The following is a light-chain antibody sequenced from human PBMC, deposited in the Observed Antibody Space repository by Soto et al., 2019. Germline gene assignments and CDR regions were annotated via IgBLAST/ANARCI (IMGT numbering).Light chain of an antibody. CDR3: VQVLHTDFT. CDR1: QSLLHSNGYNY. CDR2: LGS. Sequence: DIVMTQSPLSLPVTPGEPASISCRTSQSLLHSNGYNYLDWYLQKPGQSPQLLIYLGSNRASGVPDRFSGSGSGTDFLLKIIRVEAVDVGVSYCVQVLHTDFTFGPGNKVNIK. J-gene: IGKJ3*01. V-gene: IGKV2-28*01.